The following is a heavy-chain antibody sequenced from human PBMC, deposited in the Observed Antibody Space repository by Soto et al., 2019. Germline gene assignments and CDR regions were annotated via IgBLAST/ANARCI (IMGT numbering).Heavy chain of an antibody. CDR3: ARSIADRTPDGFDY. CDR1: GGSISSSNW. CDR2: IYHSGST. V-gene: IGHV4-4*02. D-gene: IGHD6-6*01. J-gene: IGHJ4*02. Sequence: QVQLQESGPGLVKPSGTLSLTYTVSGGSISSSNWWIWVRQPPGKGLEWIGEIYHSGSTNYNPSLKSRVTISVDKSKNQFSLRLSSVTAADTAVYYCARSIADRTPDGFDYWGQGTLVTVSS.